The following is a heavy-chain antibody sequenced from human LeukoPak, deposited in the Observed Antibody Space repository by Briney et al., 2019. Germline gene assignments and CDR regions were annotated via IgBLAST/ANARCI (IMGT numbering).Heavy chain of an antibody. J-gene: IGHJ4*02. CDR1: GFTFSSYD. V-gene: IGHV3-13*01. CDR2: IGTAGDT. Sequence: GGSLRLSCAASGFTFSSYDMHWVRQATGKGLEWVSAIGTAGDTYYPGSVKGRFTISRENAKNSLYLQMNSLRAGDTAVYYCARAHSSGRPFDYWGQGTLVTVSS. D-gene: IGHD6-19*01. CDR3: ARAHSSGRPFDY.